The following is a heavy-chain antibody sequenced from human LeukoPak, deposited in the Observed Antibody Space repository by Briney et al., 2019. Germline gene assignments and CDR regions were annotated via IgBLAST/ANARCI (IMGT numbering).Heavy chain of an antibody. CDR1: GFTFSSYA. CDR3: VATVTILDY. Sequence: GGSLRLSCAVSGFTFSSYAMNWVRQAPGKGLEWVSGISGSGAGTYYADSVKGRFTISRDNSKNTLYLQMNSLRAEDTAVYYCVATVTILDYWGQGTLVTVSS. D-gene: IGHD4-17*01. V-gene: IGHV3-23*01. CDR2: ISGSGAGT. J-gene: IGHJ4*02.